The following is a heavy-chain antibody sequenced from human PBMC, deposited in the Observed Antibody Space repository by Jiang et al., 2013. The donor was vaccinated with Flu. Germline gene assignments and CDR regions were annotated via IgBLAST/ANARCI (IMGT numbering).Heavy chain of an antibody. J-gene: IGHJ3*02. Sequence: YYRSKWFNDYAVSVKSRITINPDTSKNQFSLQLNSVTPEDTAVYYCVRGGGALDIWGQGTMVTVSS. CDR2: YYRSKWFN. D-gene: IGHD3-16*01. V-gene: IGHV6-1*01. CDR3: VRGGGALDI.